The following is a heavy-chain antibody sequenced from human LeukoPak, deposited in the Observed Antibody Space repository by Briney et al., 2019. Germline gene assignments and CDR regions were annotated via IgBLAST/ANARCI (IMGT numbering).Heavy chain of an antibody. CDR3: AKDGNWARFEN. CDR1: GFAFSNYG. CDR2: ITGSGGTT. J-gene: IGHJ4*02. Sequence: GGSLRLSCAASGFAFSNYGTNWVRQAPGKGLEWVSGITGSGGTTYYADSVKGRFTISRDNSKNTLYLQMNSPRAEDTAAYYCAKDGNWARFENWGQGTLVTVSS. D-gene: IGHD7-27*01. V-gene: IGHV3-23*01.